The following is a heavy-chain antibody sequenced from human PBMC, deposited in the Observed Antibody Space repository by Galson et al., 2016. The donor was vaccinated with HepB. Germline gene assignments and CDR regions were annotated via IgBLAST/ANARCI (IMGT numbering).Heavy chain of an antibody. D-gene: IGHD3-22*01. J-gene: IGHJ3*02. V-gene: IGHV1-46*01. CDR1: GNTFSSYY. CDR2: INPGGGST. CDR3: ARDSPSSSYYDTSGYDALGI. Sequence: SVKVSCKASGNTFSSYYMHWVRQAPGQGLEWMGMINPGGGSTTYAEKFQGRVSMTRDTSTSTVYMELSSLRYEDTAVYYCARDSPSSSYYDTSGYDALGIWGQRTLVTVSS.